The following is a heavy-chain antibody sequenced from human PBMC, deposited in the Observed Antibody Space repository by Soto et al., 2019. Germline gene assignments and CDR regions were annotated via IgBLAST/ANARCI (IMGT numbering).Heavy chain of an antibody. D-gene: IGHD6-13*01. Sequence: SETLSLTCNVSPGHISSGNYFWSWIRQSPGKGLEWIGHIYYSGDTFYNPSLKSRVTISVDASKNQFALKLSSVTAADTAVYYCVSRQQQVALGDYWGQGKLVTVSS. V-gene: IGHV4-30-4*01. CDR2: IYYSGDT. CDR1: PGHISSGNYF. J-gene: IGHJ4*02. CDR3: VSRQQQVALGDY.